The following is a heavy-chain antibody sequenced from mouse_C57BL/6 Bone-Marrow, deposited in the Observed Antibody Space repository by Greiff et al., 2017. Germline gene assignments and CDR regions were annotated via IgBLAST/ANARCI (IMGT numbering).Heavy chain of an antibody. CDR3: ATYYYGTQDAMDY. V-gene: IGHV1-80*01. Sequence: VQGVESGAELVKPGASVKISCKASGYAFSSYWMNWVKQRPGKGLEWIGQINPGDGDTNYNGKFKGKATLPADKSSSTAYMQLSSPTSEDSAVYFCATYYYGTQDAMDYWGQGTSVTVSS. D-gene: IGHD1-1*01. CDR2: INPGDGDT. CDR1: GYAFSSYW. J-gene: IGHJ4*01.